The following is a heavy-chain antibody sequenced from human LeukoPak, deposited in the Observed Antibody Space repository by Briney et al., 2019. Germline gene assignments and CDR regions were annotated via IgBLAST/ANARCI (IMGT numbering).Heavy chain of an antibody. CDR3: ARSSGYGYDY. CDR2: ISSDGSSS. J-gene: IGHJ4*02. D-gene: IGHD5-18*01. V-gene: IGHV3-74*01. Sequence: GGSLRLSCEASGFTFSSSWMHWVRQAPGKGLVRVSRISSDGSSSSYADSVKGRFTISRDNAKNTLSLQMNSLRAEDTAVYYCARSSGYGYDYWGQGTLVTVSS. CDR1: GFTFSSSW.